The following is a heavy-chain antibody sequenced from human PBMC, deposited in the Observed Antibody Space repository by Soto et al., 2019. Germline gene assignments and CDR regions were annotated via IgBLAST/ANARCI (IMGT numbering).Heavy chain of an antibody. CDR2: IYYSGST. J-gene: IGHJ5*02. CDR1: GGSISSGDYY. CDR3: ARDLTHCSGGSCYMNWFDP. D-gene: IGHD2-15*01. V-gene: IGHV4-30-4*01. Sequence: QVQLQESGPGLVKPSQTLSLTCTVSGGSISSGDYYWSWIRQPPGKGLEWIGYIYYSGSTYYNPSLKSRVTISVDTSKNRFSLKLSSVTAADTAVYYCARDLTHCSGGSCYMNWFDPWGQGTLVTVSS.